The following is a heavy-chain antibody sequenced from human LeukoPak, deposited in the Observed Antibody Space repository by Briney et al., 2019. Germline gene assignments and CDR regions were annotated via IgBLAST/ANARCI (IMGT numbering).Heavy chain of an antibody. Sequence: GGSLRLSCAASGFTFSSYAMSWVRQAPGKGLEWVSAISGSGGSTYYADSVKGRFTISRDNSKNTLYLQMNSLRAEDTAVYSCAKSLPSGIAVTGDFDYWGQGTLVTVSS. CDR3: AKSLPSGIAVTGDFDY. CDR1: GFTFSSYA. J-gene: IGHJ4*02. D-gene: IGHD6-19*01. V-gene: IGHV3-23*01. CDR2: ISGSGGST.